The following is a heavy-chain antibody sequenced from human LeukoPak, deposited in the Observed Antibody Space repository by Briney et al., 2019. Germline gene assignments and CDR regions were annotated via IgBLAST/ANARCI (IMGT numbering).Heavy chain of an antibody. CDR3: ARDNDYYDSSGYYPHFDY. Sequence: SETLSLTCAVYGGSFSGYYWSWIRQPPGKGLEWIGEINHSGSTYYNPSLKSRVTISVDTSKNQFSLKLSSVTAADTAVYYCARDNDYYDSSGYYPHFDYWGQGTLVTVSS. D-gene: IGHD3-22*01. CDR2: INHSGST. CDR1: GGSFSGYY. V-gene: IGHV4-34*09. J-gene: IGHJ4*02.